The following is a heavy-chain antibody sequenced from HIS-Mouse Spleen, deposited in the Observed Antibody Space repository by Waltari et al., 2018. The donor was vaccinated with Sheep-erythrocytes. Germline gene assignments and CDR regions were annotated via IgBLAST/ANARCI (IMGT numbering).Heavy chain of an antibody. CDR2: ISSSSSYI. CDR1: GFTFSSYS. CDR3: ARGIAAAERFDP. D-gene: IGHD6-13*01. Sequence: EVQLVESGGGLVKPGGSLRLSCAASGFTFSSYSMNWVRQAPGKGLGWVASISSSSSYIYYADSVKGRFTISRDNAKNSLYLQMNSLRAEDTAVYYCARGIAAAERFDPWGQGTLVTVSS. V-gene: IGHV3-21*04. J-gene: IGHJ5*02.